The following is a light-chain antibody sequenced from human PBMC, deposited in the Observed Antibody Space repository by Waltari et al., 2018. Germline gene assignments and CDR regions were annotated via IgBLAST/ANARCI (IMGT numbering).Light chain of an antibody. J-gene: IGKJ1*01. CDR3: QQYNEWPRA. CDR2: GAS. V-gene: IGKV3-15*01. Sequence: EIVMPQSPATLSVSPGERATLFCRASQSVTSNLAWYQQKPGQAPKLLIFGASTRATGVPVRFSGSGSGTEFTLTISSLQSEDFAVYYCQQYNEWPRAFGQGTKVEIK. CDR1: QSVTSN.